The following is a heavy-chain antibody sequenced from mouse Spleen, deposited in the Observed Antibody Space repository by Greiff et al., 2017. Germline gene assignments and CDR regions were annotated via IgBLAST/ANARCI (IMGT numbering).Heavy chain of an antibody. CDR3: ARGGSSSSYGSSPWFAY. V-gene: IGHV5-17*02. Sequence: EVMLVESGGGLVQPGGSRKLSCAASGFTFSSFGMHWVRQAPEKGLEWVAYISSGSSTIYYADTVKGRFTISRDNPKNTLFLQMTSLRSEDTAMYYCARGGSSSSYGSSPWFAYWGQGTLVTVSA. CDR1: GFTFSSFG. D-gene: IGHD1-1*01. CDR2: ISSGSSTI. J-gene: IGHJ3*01.